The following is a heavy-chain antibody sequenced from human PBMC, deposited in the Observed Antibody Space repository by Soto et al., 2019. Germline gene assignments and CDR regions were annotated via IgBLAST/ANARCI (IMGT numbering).Heavy chain of an antibody. J-gene: IGHJ6*02. V-gene: IGHV1-69*06. D-gene: IGHD3-10*01. CDR2: IIPIFGTA. CDR1: GGTFSSYA. CDR3: ARCFGRKDYYYGMDV. Sequence: QVQLVQSGAEVKKPGSSVNVSCKASGGTFSSYAISWVRQAPGQGLEWMGGIIPIFGTANYAQKFQGRVTITADKSTRTAYMEMSSLRSEDTAVYYCARCFGRKDYYYGMDVWGQGTTVTVSS.